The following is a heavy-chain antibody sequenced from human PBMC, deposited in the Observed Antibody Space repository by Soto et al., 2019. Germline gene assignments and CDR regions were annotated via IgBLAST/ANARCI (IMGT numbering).Heavy chain of an antibody. Sequence: QVQLVQSGAEVKKPGASVKVSCKASGYTFTSYGISWVRQAPGQGLEWMGWISANNGNTNYAQNHQGRVSMTTDTSTSTAYMELRSMTADDTAVYYCARDRGSYALDYWGQGSLVTVSS. CDR1: GYTFTSYG. J-gene: IGHJ4*02. V-gene: IGHV1-18*01. CDR2: ISANNGNT. D-gene: IGHD2-15*01. CDR3: ARDRGSYALDY.